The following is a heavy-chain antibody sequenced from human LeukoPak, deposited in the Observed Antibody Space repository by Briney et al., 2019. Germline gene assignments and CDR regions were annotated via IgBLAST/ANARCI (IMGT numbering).Heavy chain of an antibody. J-gene: IGHJ3*02. CDR3: ARSGALRYFDWLLRADDAFDI. Sequence: SVKVSCRASGGXFSSYAISWVRQAPGQGLELVGGIIPIFGTANYAQKFQGRVTITADESTSTAYMELSSLRSEDTAVSYCARSGALRYFDWLLRADDAFDIWGQGTMVTVSS. D-gene: IGHD3-9*01. CDR2: IIPIFGTA. V-gene: IGHV1-69*13. CDR1: GGXFSSYA.